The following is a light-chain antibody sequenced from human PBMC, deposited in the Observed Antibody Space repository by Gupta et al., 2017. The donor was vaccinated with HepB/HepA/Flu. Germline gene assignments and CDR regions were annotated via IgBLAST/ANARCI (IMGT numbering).Light chain of an antibody. CDR2: DDS. V-gene: IGLV3-21*03. CDR3: QVWDSSDYRV. J-gene: IGLJ3*02. Sequence: SYVLTQPPSVSVAPGKTARITCGGNNIGSKSVHWYQQKPGQAPVLVVYDDSDRPSGSPERFSGSNSGNTATLTIRRVEAGDEADYYCQVWDSSDYRVFGGGTKLTVL. CDR1: NIGSKS.